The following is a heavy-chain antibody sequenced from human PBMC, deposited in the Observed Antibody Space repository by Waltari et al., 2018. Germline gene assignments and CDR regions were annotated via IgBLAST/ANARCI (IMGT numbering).Heavy chain of an antibody. D-gene: IGHD3-10*01. CDR1: FSPYG. Sequence: FSPYGMNWARQAPGEGLVWVSRINPNGNTIVYADSVKGRFTTSRDNAKNTLYLQMNSLRDDDTAVYYCARSGFMDVWGQGTTVTVSS. V-gene: IGHV3-74*01. CDR2: INPNGNTI. J-gene: IGHJ6*02. CDR3: ARSGFMDV.